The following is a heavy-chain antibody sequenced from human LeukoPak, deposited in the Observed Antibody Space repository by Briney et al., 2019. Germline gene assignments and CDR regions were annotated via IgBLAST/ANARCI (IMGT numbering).Heavy chain of an antibody. Sequence: GGSLRLSCGASGLTFGDYAMHWVRHAPGKGLEWGSGITWKCGSIVYADSVKGGFTISRDNAKNSLYLQKNTLRAEDMALYYCAILASGGEATRPFDYWGQGTLVTVSS. CDR3: AILASGGEATRPFDY. CDR1: GLTFGDYA. V-gene: IGHV3-9*03. CDR2: ITWKCGSI. J-gene: IGHJ4*02. D-gene: IGHD5-12*01.